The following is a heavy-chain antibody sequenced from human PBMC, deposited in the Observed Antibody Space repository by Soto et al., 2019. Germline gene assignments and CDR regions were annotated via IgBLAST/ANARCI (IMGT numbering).Heavy chain of an antibody. V-gene: IGHV3-30-3*02. Sequence: GGSLRLSCAASGFTFSSHSMHWVRQAPGKGLEWVAFISYDGSTKYNADSVQGRFTISRDNSKSTVYLQLDSLRPEDTAVYYCANDIDGFREKFFGYWGQGTLVTVSS. CDR1: GFTFSSHS. D-gene: IGHD5-12*01. CDR3: ANDIDGFREKFFGY. CDR2: ISYDGSTK. J-gene: IGHJ4*02.